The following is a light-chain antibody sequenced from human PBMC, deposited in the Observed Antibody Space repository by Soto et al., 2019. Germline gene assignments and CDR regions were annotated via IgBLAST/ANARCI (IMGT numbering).Light chain of an antibody. Sequence: QSALTQPPSASGSPGQSVTISCTGTPSDVGGSNSVSWYQQHPGKAPNLMIYDVNKRPSGVPDRFSGSKSGNTASLTVSGLRAADEAYYFCSSYAPSDVVFGGGTKLTVL. CDR1: PSDVGGSNS. V-gene: IGLV2-8*01. CDR2: DVN. J-gene: IGLJ2*01. CDR3: SSYAPSDVV.